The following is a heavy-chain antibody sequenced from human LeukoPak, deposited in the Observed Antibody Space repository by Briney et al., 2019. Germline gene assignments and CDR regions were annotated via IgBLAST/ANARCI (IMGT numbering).Heavy chain of an antibody. CDR2: ISSSSSYI. Sequence: PGGSLRLSCAASGFTFSSYSMNWVRQAPGKGLEWVSSISSSSSYIYYADSVKGRFTISRDNSKNTLYLQMNSLRAEDTAVYYCAKSINGYNYYFDYWGQGTLVTVSS. CDR1: GFTFSSYS. J-gene: IGHJ4*02. D-gene: IGHD5-24*01. V-gene: IGHV3-21*04. CDR3: AKSINGYNYYFDY.